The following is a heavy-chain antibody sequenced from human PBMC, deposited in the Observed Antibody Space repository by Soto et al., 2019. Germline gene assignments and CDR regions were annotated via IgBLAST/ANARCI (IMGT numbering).Heavy chain of an antibody. CDR1: GYTFTGYY. Sequence: QVQLVQSGAEVKKPGASVKVSCKASGYTFTGYYMHWVRQAPGQGLEWMGWINPNSGGTNYAQKFRGWVTMTRDTSISTAYMELSRPRSDDTAVYYCAREYSSGRRFDYWGQGILVTVSS. D-gene: IGHD6-19*01. CDR3: AREYSSGRRFDY. CDR2: INPNSGGT. J-gene: IGHJ4*02. V-gene: IGHV1-2*04.